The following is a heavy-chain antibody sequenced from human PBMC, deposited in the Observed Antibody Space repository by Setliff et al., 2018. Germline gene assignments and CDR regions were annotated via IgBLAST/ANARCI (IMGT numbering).Heavy chain of an antibody. D-gene: IGHD2-2*01. V-gene: IGHV3-30*02. J-gene: IGHJ5*02. Sequence: PWGSLRLSCVTSGFTFSTYWMHWVRQAPGQGLEWLAYIHYGGGHIQYADSVKGRFTVSRDNAMDTLFLQMNGLTTDDTAKYFCAKDRWGYADPWGQGTLVTVSS. CDR2: IHYGGGHI. CDR1: GFTFSTYW. CDR3: AKDRWGYADP.